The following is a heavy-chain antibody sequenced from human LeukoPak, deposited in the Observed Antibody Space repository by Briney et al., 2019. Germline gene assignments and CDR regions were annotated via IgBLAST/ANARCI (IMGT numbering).Heavy chain of an antibody. J-gene: IGHJ4*02. CDR3: ARDYPSFDY. CDR2: VYPDGTT. Sequence: PGGSLRLSCAASGFTVSSNYMSWVRQAPGKGLEWVSVVYPDGTTFFAGSVKGRFTISRDNSKNTLYLQMNSLRAEDTAMYYCARDYPSFDYWGQGTLVTVSS. V-gene: IGHV3-53*01. CDR1: GFTVSSNY.